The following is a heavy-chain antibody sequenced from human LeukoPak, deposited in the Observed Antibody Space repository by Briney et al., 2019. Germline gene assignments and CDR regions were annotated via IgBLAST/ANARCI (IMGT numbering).Heavy chain of an antibody. D-gene: IGHD3-10*01. CDR3: ARHRAEWFGELWGY. CDR1: GCSISSSRNY. Sequence: PAETLSLTCTVSGCSISSSRNYWGWIPPPPGKGLEWLGTIYYSGSTYYNPSLKSRVTIAVDTSKNQFSLKLSSVTAADTAVYYCARHRAEWFGELWGYWGQGTLVTVSS. V-gene: IGHV4-39*01. CDR2: IYYSGST. J-gene: IGHJ4*02.